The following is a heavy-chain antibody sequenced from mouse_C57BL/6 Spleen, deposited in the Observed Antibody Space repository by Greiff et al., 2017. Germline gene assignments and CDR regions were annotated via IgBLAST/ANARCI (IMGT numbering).Heavy chain of an antibody. CDR2: IHPTSGST. J-gene: IGHJ2*01. CDR1: GYTFTSYW. CDR3: ARGTTVVATDY. V-gene: IGHV1-64*01. D-gene: IGHD1-1*01. Sequence: QVQLQQPGAELVKPGASVTLSCKASGYTFTSYWMHWVKQRPGQGLEWIGMIHPTSGSTNYNEKFKSKATLTVDKSSSTAYMQLSSLTSEDSAVYYCARGTTVVATDYWGQGTTLTVSS.